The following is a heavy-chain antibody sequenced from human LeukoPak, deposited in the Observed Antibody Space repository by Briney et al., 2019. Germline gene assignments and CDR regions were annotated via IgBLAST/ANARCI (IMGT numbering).Heavy chain of an antibody. CDR1: GFTFSIYS. V-gene: IGHV3-21*01. D-gene: IGHD6-6*01. Sequence: PGGSLRLSCASSGFTFSIYSMNWVRQAPGKGLEWVSSIGSSSSFIYYADSVKGRFTISRDNAKNSLYLQMNSLRAEDTAVYYCARSIAAGRGYWFDPWGQGTLVTVSS. CDR2: IGSSSSFI. CDR3: ARSIAAGRGYWFDP. J-gene: IGHJ5*02.